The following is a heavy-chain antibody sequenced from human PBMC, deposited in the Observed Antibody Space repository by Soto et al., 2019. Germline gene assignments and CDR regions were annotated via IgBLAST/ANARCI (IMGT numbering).Heavy chain of an antibody. CDR3: AKDLGYTSSWYYALHI. Sequence: EVQLLESGGGLVQPGGSLRLSCVGSGFSFSSYAMNWVRQAPGQGLEWVSGISGSGGTTFYADSVKGRFTISRDNSKNTLYLQMNSLRAEDTAVYYCAKDLGYTSSWYYALHIWGQGTMFTVSS. CDR1: GFSFSSYA. J-gene: IGHJ3*02. D-gene: IGHD6-13*01. V-gene: IGHV3-23*01. CDR2: ISGSGGTT.